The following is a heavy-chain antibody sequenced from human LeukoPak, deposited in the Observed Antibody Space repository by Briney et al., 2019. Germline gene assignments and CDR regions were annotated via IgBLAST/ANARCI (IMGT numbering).Heavy chain of an antibody. V-gene: IGHV4-39*01. CDR3: GIVVVPAAHFDY. D-gene: IGHD2-2*01. CDR2: IYYSGST. J-gene: IGHJ4*02. Sequence: PSETLSLTCTVSGDSISSSSYYWGWIRQPPGKGLEWIGSIYYSGSTYYNPSLKSRVTISVDTSKNQFSLKLSSVTAADTAVYYCGIVVVPAAHFDYWGQGTLVTVSS. CDR1: GDSISSSSYY.